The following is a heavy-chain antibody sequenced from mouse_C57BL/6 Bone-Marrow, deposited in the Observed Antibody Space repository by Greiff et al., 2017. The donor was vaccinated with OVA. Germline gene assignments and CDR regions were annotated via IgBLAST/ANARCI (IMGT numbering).Heavy chain of an antibody. J-gene: IGHJ3*01. V-gene: IGHV5-6*02. CDR2: ISSGGSYT. CDR1: GFTFSSYG. CDR3: ARQGETAY. Sequence: EVKLVESGGDLVKPGGSLKLSCAASGFTFSSYGMSWVRQTPDKRLEWVATISSGGSYTYYPDSVKGRFTISRDNDKNTLYLQMGGLKSEDTAMCYCARQGETAYWGQGTLVTVSA.